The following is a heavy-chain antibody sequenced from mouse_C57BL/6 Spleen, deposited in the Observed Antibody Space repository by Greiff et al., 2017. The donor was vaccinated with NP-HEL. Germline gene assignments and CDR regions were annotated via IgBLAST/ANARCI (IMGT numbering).Heavy chain of an antibody. D-gene: IGHD2-5*01. J-gene: IGHJ4*01. CDR3: ATSYYSNYEGEYYAMDY. CDR2: IDPSDSYT. Sequence: QVHVKQPGAELVKPGASVKLSCKASGYTFTSYWMQWVKQRPGQGLEWIGEIDPSDSYTNYNQKFKGKATLTVDTSSSTAYMQLSSLTSEDSAVYYCATSYYSNYEGEYYAMDYWGQGTSVTVSS. CDR1: GYTFTSYW. V-gene: IGHV1-50*01.